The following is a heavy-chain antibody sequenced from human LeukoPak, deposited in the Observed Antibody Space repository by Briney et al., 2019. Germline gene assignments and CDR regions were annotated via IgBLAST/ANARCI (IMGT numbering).Heavy chain of an antibody. CDR3: ASLTVVAAS. J-gene: IGHJ5*02. D-gene: IGHD2-15*01. V-gene: IGHV4-59*11. Sequence: SETLSLTCTVSGGSISSHYWSWIRQSPGKGLEWIGFMHYSGSTNYNPSLKSRVTISVDTSKNQFSLKLSSVTAADTAVYYCASLTVVAASWGQGTLVTVSS. CDR1: GGSISSHY. CDR2: MHYSGST.